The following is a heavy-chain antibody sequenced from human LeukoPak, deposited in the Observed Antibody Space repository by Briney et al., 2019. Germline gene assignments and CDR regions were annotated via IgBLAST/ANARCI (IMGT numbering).Heavy chain of an antibody. CDR3: ARYSSSWYNAFTI. J-gene: IGHJ3*02. CDR2: IYYTGGA. CDR1: GGSISNYY. D-gene: IGHD6-13*01. V-gene: IGHV4-59*12. Sequence: PSETLSLTCTVSGGSISNYYWSWIRQPPGKGLEWIGYIYYTGGANYNPSLKSRVTMSVVTSKNQLSLRLTSVNAPNTAVYYCARYSSSWYNAFTIWGQGTMVTVSS.